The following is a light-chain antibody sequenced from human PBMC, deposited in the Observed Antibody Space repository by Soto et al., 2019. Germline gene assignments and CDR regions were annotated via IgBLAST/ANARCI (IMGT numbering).Light chain of an antibody. CDR2: GAS. CDR3: QQYNNWSPLT. V-gene: IGKV3-15*01. J-gene: IGKJ4*01. CDR1: QSVSSN. Sequence: EIVMTQSPATLSVSPGERATLSCRASQSVSSNLAWYQQKPGQAPRLLIYGASTRATGIPARFSGSGSGTEFTLTHSSLQSEDFAVYYCQQYNNWSPLTFGGGTKVEIK.